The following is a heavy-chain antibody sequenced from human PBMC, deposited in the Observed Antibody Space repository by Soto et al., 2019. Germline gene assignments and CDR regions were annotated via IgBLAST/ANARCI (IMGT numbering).Heavy chain of an antibody. Sequence: PVESLKISCKGSGYSFTSYWIGSVRQMPGKGLEWMGRIDPSDSYTNYSPSFQGHVTISADKSISTAYLQWSSLKASDIAMYYCARRDSSGYDNAFDIWGHGTMVTVSS. CDR2: IDPSDSYT. V-gene: IGHV5-10-1*01. J-gene: IGHJ3*02. CDR1: GYSFTSYW. CDR3: ARRDSSGYDNAFDI. D-gene: IGHD3-22*01.